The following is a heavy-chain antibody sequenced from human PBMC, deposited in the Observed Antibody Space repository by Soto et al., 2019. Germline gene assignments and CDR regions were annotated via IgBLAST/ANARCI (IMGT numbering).Heavy chain of an antibody. J-gene: IGHJ6*02. Sequence: QVHLVESGGGVVQPGRSLRLSCAASGFTFSNYAMHWVRQAPGKGLARVAVISYDGSDKYNANSVKVRFTISRDSSKNTVYLQMNSLRAEDTAVYYCERDTGPNGYNYYVFGKCVWGQVTTVAVS. D-gene: IGHD5-18*01. CDR2: ISYDGSDK. CDR3: ERDTGPNGYNYYVFGKCV. V-gene: IGHV3-30-3*01. CDR1: GFTFSNYA.